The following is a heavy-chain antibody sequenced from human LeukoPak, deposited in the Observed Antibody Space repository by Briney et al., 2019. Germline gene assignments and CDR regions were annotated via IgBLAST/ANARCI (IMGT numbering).Heavy chain of an antibody. Sequence: SETLSLTCTVSGGSISSYYWSWIRQPPGKGLEWIGYIYYSGNTNYNPSLKSRVTISVDTSKNQFSLKLSSVTAADTAVYYCARVGMVRGVITRYWFDPWGQGTLVTVSS. V-gene: IGHV4-59*01. CDR1: GGSISSYY. CDR3: ARVGMVRGVITRYWFDP. D-gene: IGHD3-10*01. J-gene: IGHJ5*02. CDR2: IYYSGNT.